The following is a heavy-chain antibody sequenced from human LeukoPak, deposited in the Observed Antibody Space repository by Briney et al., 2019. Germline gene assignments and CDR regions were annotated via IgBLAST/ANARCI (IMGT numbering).Heavy chain of an antibody. CDR1: GFTFSDYY. J-gene: IGHJ3*02. D-gene: IGHD5-18*01. CDR3: ARDQSLPDTAMVENAFDI. Sequence: PGGSLRLSCAASGFTFSDYYMSWIRQAPGKVLEWVSYISSSGSTIYYADSVKGRFTISRDNAKNSLYLQMNSLRAEDTAVYYCARDQSLPDTAMVENAFDIWGQGTMVIVSS. CDR2: ISSSGSTI. V-gene: IGHV3-11*04.